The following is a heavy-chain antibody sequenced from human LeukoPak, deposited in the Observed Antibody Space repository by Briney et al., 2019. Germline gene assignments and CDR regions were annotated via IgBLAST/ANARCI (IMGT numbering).Heavy chain of an antibody. Sequence: GGSLRLSCAASGFTFSSYGMHWVRQAPGKGLEWVAVISYDGSNKYYADSVKGRFTISRDNSKNTLYLQMNSLRAEDTAVYYCAKAPTTVVTLYDYWGQGTLVTVSS. J-gene: IGHJ4*02. CDR1: GFTFSSYG. V-gene: IGHV3-30*18. CDR2: ISYDGSNK. D-gene: IGHD4-23*01. CDR3: AKAPTTVVTLYDY.